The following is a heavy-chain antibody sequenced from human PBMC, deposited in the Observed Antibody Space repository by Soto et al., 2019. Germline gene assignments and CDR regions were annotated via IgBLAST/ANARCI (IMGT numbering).Heavy chain of an antibody. D-gene: IGHD3-16*01. V-gene: IGHV4-30-2*01. Sequence: QLQLQESGSGLVKPSQTLSLTCAVSGRSISSGRYSWSWTRQPPGKGLEWIGYTYHSGSTYYNPSRKSRVTISVDRSKNQFSLKLSSVTAADTAVYYCARAVGETWWYFDLWGGGALVTVSS. CDR1: GRSISSGRYS. CDR2: TYHSGST. J-gene: IGHJ2*01. CDR3: ARAVGETWWYFDL.